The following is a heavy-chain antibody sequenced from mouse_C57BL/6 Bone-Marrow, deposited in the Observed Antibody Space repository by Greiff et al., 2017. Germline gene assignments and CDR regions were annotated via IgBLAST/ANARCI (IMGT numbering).Heavy chain of an antibody. J-gene: IGHJ1*03. CDR1: GFTFTSYW. CDR2: IDPNSGGT. Sequence: VQLQQSGAELVKPGASVKLSCKASGFTFTSYWMHWVKQRPGRGLEWIGSIDPNSGGTKYNEKFKSKATLTVDKPSSAAYMQLSSLTADDSAVYYCTHCNYFYWYFAVWGTGTTVTVSS. V-gene: IGHV1-72*01. D-gene: IGHD2-1*01. CDR3: THCNYFYWYFAV.